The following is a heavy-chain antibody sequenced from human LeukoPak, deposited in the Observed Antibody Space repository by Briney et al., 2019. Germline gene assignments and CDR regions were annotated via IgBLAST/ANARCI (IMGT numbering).Heavy chain of an antibody. J-gene: IGHJ4*02. Sequence: GESLRISCQGSGYSFISYWIGWVRPMPGKGLEWMGAIYPGDTKTRYSPSFQGQVTISADKSISTAYLRWSSLKASDTAMFYCARQPSYSIGFGVDYWGQGTLATVSS. CDR1: GYSFISYW. CDR2: IYPGDTKT. CDR3: ARQPSYSIGFGVDY. D-gene: IGHD6-19*01. V-gene: IGHV5-51*01.